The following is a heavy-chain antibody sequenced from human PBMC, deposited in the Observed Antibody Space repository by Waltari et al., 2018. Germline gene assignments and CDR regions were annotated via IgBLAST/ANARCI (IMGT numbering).Heavy chain of an antibody. J-gene: IGHJ4*02. D-gene: IGHD3-22*01. CDR3: ARWTYYYDSSGYSPDY. Sequence: QVQLVQSGAEVKKPGSSVKVSCKASGGTFSSYAISWVRQAPGQGLEWMGGIIPIFGTANDAQKFQGRVTITADESTSTAYMELSSLRSEDTAVYYCARWTYYYDSSGYSPDYWGQGTLVTVSS. CDR2: IIPIFGTA. CDR1: GGTFSSYA. V-gene: IGHV1-69*13.